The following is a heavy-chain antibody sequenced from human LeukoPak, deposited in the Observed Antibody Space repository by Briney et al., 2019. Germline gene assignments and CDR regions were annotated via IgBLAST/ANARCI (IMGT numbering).Heavy chain of an antibody. Sequence: GGSLRLSCAASGFTFSNYAMSWVRQAPGKGLEWVSSISSSADNTYHADSVKGRFTISRDNSKNTLYLQMNSLRAEDTALYYCAKDFWAARPYYFDYWGQGTLVTVSS. V-gene: IGHV3-23*01. CDR2: ISSSADNT. D-gene: IGHD6-6*01. CDR1: GFTFSNYA. J-gene: IGHJ4*02. CDR3: AKDFWAARPYYFDY.